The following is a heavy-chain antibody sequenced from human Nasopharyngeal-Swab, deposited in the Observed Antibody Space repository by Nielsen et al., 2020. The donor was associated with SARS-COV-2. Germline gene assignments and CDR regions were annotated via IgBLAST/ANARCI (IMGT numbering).Heavy chain of an antibody. J-gene: IGHJ5*02. Sequence: GEALKISCAASGFTFSTYEMKWVRQAPGKGLEWGSFISTVGDIVYYADSVRGRFTISRDNARNSLYLQMNNLRAEDTAVYYCARDGGGYAPVFFDPWGQGTRVTVSS. CDR1: GFTFSTYE. CDR3: ARDGGGYAPVFFDP. V-gene: IGHV3-48*03. D-gene: IGHD3-22*01. CDR2: ISTVGDIV.